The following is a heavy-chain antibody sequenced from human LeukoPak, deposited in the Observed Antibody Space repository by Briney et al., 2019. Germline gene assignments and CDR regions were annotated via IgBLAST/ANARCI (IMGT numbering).Heavy chain of an antibody. Sequence: SVKVSCRASGGTFSSYAISWVRQAPGQGLEWMGRIIPILGIANYAQKFQGRVTITADKSTSTAYMELSSLRSEDTAVYYCAREQYSYGYADYWGQGTLVTVSS. J-gene: IGHJ4*02. V-gene: IGHV1-69*04. CDR1: GGTFSSYA. D-gene: IGHD5-18*01. CDR3: AREQYSYGYADY. CDR2: IIPILGIA.